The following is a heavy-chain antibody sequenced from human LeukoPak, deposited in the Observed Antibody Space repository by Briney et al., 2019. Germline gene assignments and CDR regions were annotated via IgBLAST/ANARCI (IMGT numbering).Heavy chain of an antibody. CDR2: IYTSGST. D-gene: IGHD3-22*01. CDR3: ARHLPTDYYDSSGYYFDY. Sequence: SETLSLTCTVSGGSISSYYWSWIRQPPGKGLEWIGYIYTSGSTNYNPSLKSRVTRSVDTSKNQFSLKLSSVTAADTAVYYCARHLPTDYYDSSGYYFDYWGQGTLVTVSS. J-gene: IGHJ4*02. CDR1: GGSISSYY. V-gene: IGHV4-4*09.